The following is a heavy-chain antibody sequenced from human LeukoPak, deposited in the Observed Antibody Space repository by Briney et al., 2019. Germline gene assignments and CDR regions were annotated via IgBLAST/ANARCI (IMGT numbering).Heavy chain of an antibody. CDR2: ISAYNGNT. V-gene: IGHV1-18*04. CDR1: GYTFSGYY. Sequence: HAASVKVSCKASGYTFSGYYMHWVRQAPGQGLEWMGWISAYNGNTNYAQKLQGRVTMTTDTSTSTAYMELRSLRSDDTAVYYCARERGEPESYYFDYWGQETLVTVSS. J-gene: IGHJ4*02. CDR3: ARERGEPESYYFDY. D-gene: IGHD3-16*01.